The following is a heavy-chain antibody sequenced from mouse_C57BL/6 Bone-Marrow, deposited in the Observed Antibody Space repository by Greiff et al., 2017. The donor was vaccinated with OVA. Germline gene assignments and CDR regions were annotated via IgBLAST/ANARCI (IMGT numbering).Heavy chain of an antibody. CDR3: ARPYYYGSSYDWYFDV. CDR2: ISNGGGSN. Sequence: EVHLVESGGGLVQPGGSLKLSCAASGFTFSDYYMYWVRQTPEKRLEWVAYISNGGGSNYYPDTVKGRFTISRDNAKNTLYLQMSRLKSEDTAMYYCARPYYYGSSYDWYFDVWGTGTTVTVSS. V-gene: IGHV5-12*01. J-gene: IGHJ1*03. CDR1: GFTFSDYY. D-gene: IGHD1-1*01.